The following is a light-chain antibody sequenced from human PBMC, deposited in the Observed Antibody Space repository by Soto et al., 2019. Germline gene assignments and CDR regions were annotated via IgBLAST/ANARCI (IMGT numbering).Light chain of an antibody. Sequence: QSVLTQPASVSGSPGQSITISCTGTSSDVGGYNYVSWYQQHPGKAPKLMIYEVSKRPSGVPDRFSGSKTGNTASLTVSGLQADDEADYYCTSYAGDNNYLFGTGTKLTVL. CDR3: TSYAGDNNYL. J-gene: IGLJ1*01. CDR1: SSDVGGYNY. V-gene: IGLV2-8*01. CDR2: EVS.